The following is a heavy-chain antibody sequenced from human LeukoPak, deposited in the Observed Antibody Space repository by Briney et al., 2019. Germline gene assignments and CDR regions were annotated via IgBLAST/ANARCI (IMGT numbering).Heavy chain of an antibody. CDR2: IYYSGST. Sequence: SETLSLTCTVSGGSISSYYWSWIRQPPGKGLEWIGYIYYSGSTNYNSSLKSRVTISVDTSKNQFSLKLSSVTAADTAVYYCARRYYYDSSGYSSCYFDYWGQGTLVTVSS. V-gene: IGHV4-59*08. CDR1: GGSISSYY. D-gene: IGHD3-22*01. CDR3: ARRYYYDSSGYSSCYFDY. J-gene: IGHJ4*02.